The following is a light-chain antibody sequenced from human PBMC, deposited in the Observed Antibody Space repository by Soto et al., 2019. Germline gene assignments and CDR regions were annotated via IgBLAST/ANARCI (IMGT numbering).Light chain of an antibody. CDR2: DAS. Sequence: EIVMTQSPATLSVSPGERATLSCRASQSVRSNLAWYQQKPGQAPRLLIYDASTRATGIPARFSGSGSGTEFTLTISSLQSEDFATYYCLQHNSCPPTFGQGTKVEMK. V-gene: IGKV3-15*01. J-gene: IGKJ1*01. CDR3: LQHNSCPPT. CDR1: QSVRSN.